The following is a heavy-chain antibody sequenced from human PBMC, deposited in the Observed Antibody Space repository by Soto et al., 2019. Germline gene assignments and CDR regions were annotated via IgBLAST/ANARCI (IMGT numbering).Heavy chain of an antibody. CDR3: ARDRTDFWSGYYTGSWFDP. CDR2: IKQDGSEK. V-gene: IGHV3-7*03. Sequence: SLRLSCAASGFTFSSYWMSWVRQAPGKGLEWVANIKQDGSEKYYVDSVKGRFTISRDNAKNSLYLQMNSLRAEDTAVYYCARDRTDFWSGYYTGSWFDPWGQGTLVTVSS. CDR1: GFTFSSYW. D-gene: IGHD3-3*01. J-gene: IGHJ5*02.